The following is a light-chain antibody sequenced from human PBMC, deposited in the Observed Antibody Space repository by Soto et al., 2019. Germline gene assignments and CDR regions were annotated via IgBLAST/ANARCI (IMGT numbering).Light chain of an antibody. V-gene: IGKV3-20*01. CDR1: QSVSSSY. CDR3: QQYGSSPMYT. CDR2: GAS. Sequence: EIVLTQSTGTLSLSPGERATLSCRASQSVSSSYLAWYQQKPGQAPRLLIYGASSRATGIPDRFSGSGSGTDFTLNISRLEPEDFGVYYCQQYGSSPMYTFGQGTKLEIK. J-gene: IGKJ2*01.